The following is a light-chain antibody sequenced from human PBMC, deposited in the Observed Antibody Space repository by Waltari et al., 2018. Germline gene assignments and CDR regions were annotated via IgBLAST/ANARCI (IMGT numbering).Light chain of an antibody. V-gene: IGLV4-69*01. CDR3: QTWGSGIVT. CDR2: RNSYGSH. CDR1: TGHSDSA. J-gene: IGLJ2*01. Sequence: QPVLTQSPSASASLGPSVKPTSPLSTGHSDSAIAWPQPQPERGPRYLMKRNSYGSHTKGDEIPGRFSGSSSGAERYLTISSLQSEDEAAYYCQTWGSGIVTFGGGTQLTVL.